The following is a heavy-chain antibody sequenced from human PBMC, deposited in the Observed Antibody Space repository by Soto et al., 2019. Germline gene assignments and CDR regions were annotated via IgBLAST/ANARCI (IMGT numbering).Heavy chain of an antibody. CDR1: GFTLSDHY. Sequence: EVQLVESGGGLVQPGRSLRLSCAGSGFTLSDHYMDWVRQAPGKGLEWAGRTRNKANSYTTEYAASVTGRFTVSSDASLNSVYLQMNSLKTLDTAVYYCVRTSHYGWGIWNFASWGHGTLVTVSS. V-gene: IGHV3-72*01. J-gene: IGHJ4*01. CDR2: TRNKANSYTT. D-gene: IGHD3-10*01. CDR3: VRTSHYGWGIWNFAS.